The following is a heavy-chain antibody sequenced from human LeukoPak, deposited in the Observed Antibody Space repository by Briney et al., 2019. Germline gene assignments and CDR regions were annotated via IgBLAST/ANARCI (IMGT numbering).Heavy chain of an antibody. J-gene: IGHJ5*02. D-gene: IGHD3-10*01. V-gene: IGHV4-34*01. CDR3: ARGFKRVRGTYLDP. CDR1: GGSFSGYY. CDR2: SNHSGST. Sequence: SETLSLTCAVYGGSFSGYYWSWIRQSPGKGLEWIGESNHSGSTNYNPSLKSRVTISVDTSKNQFSLKLSSVTAADTAVYYCARGFKRVRGTYLDPWGQGTLVTVSS.